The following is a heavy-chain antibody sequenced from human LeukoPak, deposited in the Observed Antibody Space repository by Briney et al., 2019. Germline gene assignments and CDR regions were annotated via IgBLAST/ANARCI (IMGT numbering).Heavy chain of an antibody. CDR1: GYSISSGYY. V-gene: IGHV4-38-2*01. J-gene: IGHJ6*03. CDR2: IYHSGST. Sequence: SSETLSLTCAVSGYSISSGYYWGWIRQPPGKGLECIGSIYHSGSTYYNPSLKSRVTISVDTSKNQFSLKLSSVTAADTAVYYCARQSPWDYYMDVWGKGTTVTVSS. CDR3: ARQSPWDYYMDV. D-gene: IGHD7-27*01.